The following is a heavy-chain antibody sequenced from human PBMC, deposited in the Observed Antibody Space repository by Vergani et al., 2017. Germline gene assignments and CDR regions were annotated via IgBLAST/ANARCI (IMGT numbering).Heavy chain of an antibody. CDR2: IYYSGST. CDR3: ARVAVTTLSSYYYDIDV. Sequence: QVQLQESGPGLVKPSETLSLTCTVSGGSISSYYWSWIRQPPGKGLEWIGYIYYSGSTNSNPSLKSRVTISVDTSKNQFSLKLSSVTAADTAVYYCARVAVTTLSSYYYDIDVWGKGTTVTVSS. D-gene: IGHD4-11*01. CDR1: GGSISSYY. J-gene: IGHJ6*03. V-gene: IGHV4-59*01.